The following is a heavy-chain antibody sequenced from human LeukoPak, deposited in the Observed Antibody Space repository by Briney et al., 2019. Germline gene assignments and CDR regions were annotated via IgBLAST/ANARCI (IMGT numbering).Heavy chain of an antibody. CDR1: GFTFSSYW. V-gene: IGHV3-74*01. Sequence: AGGSLRLSCAASGFTFSSYWMHWVRQVPGKGLVWVSRSDSDGSRTSYADSVKGRFTTSRDNAKNTLFLQMNGLRAEDTAVYYCARDPGELTSYYYAMDVWGQGTTVIVSS. D-gene: IGHD1-26*01. CDR2: SDSDGSRT. J-gene: IGHJ6*02. CDR3: ARDPGELTSYYYAMDV.